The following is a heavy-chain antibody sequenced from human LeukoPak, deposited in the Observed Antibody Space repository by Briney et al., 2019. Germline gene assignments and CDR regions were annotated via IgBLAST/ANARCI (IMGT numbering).Heavy chain of an antibody. CDR3: AKSLAAGEGWDLASSDY. CDR2: ITGSGGSR. D-gene: IGHD6-13*01. CDR1: GFTFSSYG. J-gene: IGHJ4*01. Sequence: GGSLRLSCAASGFTFSSYGMSWVRQAPGKGLEWVSYITGSGGSRYYADPVKGRFTISRDNSKNTLYLQMNSLRAEDTAVYYCAKSLAAGEGWDLASSDYWGQGTLVTVSS. V-gene: IGHV3-23*01.